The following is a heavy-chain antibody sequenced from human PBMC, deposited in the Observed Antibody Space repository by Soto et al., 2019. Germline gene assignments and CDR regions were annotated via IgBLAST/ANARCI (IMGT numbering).Heavy chain of an antibody. D-gene: IGHD3-10*01. CDR1: GCSISSGDYY. CDR3: ARAQGSGFLVS. J-gene: IGHJ4*02. CDR2: IYYSGST. V-gene: IGHV4-30-4*01. Sequence: QVQLQESGPGLVKPSQTLSLTCTVSGCSISSGDYYWSWIRQPPGKGLEWIGYIYYSGSTYYNPSLKGRVTISVDTSKTQFSLKLSSVTAADTAVYYCARAQGSGFLVSWGQGTLVTVSS.